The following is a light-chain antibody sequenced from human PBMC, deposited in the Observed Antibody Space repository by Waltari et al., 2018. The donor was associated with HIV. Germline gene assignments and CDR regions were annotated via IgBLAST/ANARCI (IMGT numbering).Light chain of an antibody. CDR1: ESVSSN. CDR2: GAS. V-gene: IGKV3-15*01. CDR3: QEYNNWPWT. J-gene: IGKJ1*01. Sequence: EIVLTQSPATLSVSPGDRVTLSCRASESVSSNLAWYQQKPCQAPRLVFYGASSRATGIPDRFSGSGSGTEFTLTISSLQSEDFAVYYCQEYNNWPWTFGQGTKVEIK.